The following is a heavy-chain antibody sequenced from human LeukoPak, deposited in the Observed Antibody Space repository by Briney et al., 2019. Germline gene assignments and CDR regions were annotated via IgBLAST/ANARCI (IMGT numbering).Heavy chain of an antibody. Sequence: ASETLSLTSAVYGGSFSGYYWSWIRQPPGKGLEWIGEINHSGSSNYNPSLKSRVTISVDTSKNQFSLKLSSVTAADTAVYYCARGRRAAAGKTTPFDYWGQGTLVTVSS. CDR2: INHSGSS. V-gene: IGHV4-34*01. D-gene: IGHD6-13*01. J-gene: IGHJ4*02. CDR3: ARGRRAAAGKTTPFDY. CDR1: GGSFSGYY.